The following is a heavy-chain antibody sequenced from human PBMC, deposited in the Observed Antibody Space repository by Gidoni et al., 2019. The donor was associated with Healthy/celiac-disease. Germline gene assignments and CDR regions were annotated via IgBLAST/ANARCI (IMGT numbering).Heavy chain of an antibody. CDR3: AKDLVPRTVTPDSFDI. CDR2: ISGSGGST. CDR1: GFTFSSYA. D-gene: IGHD4-17*01. J-gene: IGHJ3*02. Sequence: EVQLLESGGGLVQPGGSLRLSCAASGFTFSSYAMSWVRQAPGKGLEWVSAISGSGGSTYYADSVKGRFTISRDNSKNTLYLQMNSLRAEDTAVYYCAKDLVPRTVTPDSFDIWGQGTMVTVSS. V-gene: IGHV3-23*01.